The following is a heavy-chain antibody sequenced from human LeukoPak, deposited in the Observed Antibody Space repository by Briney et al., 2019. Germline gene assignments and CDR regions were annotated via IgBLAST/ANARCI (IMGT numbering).Heavy chain of an antibody. Sequence: PGGSLRLSCAASGFTFSSYAMSWVRQAPGKGLEWVSAISGSGGSTYYADSVKGRFTISRDNSKNTLYLEMNSLRPEDTAVYYCARSRTISLTVVTTAYDFNYWGQGTLVTVSS. CDR2: ISGSGGST. D-gene: IGHD3-22*01. CDR1: GFTFSSYA. CDR3: ARSRTISLTVVTTAYDFNY. V-gene: IGHV3-23*01. J-gene: IGHJ4*02.